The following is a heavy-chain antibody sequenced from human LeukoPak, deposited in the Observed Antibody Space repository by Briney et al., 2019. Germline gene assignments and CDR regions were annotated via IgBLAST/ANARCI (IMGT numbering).Heavy chain of an antibody. Sequence: PGGSLRLSCAASGFIFSSYWMHWVRHAPGKGLAWVSRINTDGSSTSYADSVKGRFTISRDNAKNSLYLQMNTLRAEDTAVYYCARDLREKWAPLPIDHWGQGTLVTVSS. D-gene: IGHD1-26*01. CDR2: INTDGSST. CDR1: GFIFSSYW. J-gene: IGHJ4*02. CDR3: ARDLREKWAPLPIDH. V-gene: IGHV3-74*01.